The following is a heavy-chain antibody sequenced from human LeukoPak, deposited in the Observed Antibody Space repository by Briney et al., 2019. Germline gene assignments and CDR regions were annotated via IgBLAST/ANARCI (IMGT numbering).Heavy chain of an antibody. J-gene: IGHJ3*02. D-gene: IGHD1-26*01. V-gene: IGHV1-18*01. Sequence: ASVKVSCKASGYTLTSYGLSWVRQAPGQGLEWMGWISVYNGNTNYAQKLQGRVTMTTDTSTSTAYMELRSLRSDDTAVYYCARKWGATYDAFDIWGQGTMVTVSS. CDR3: ARKWGATYDAFDI. CDR1: GYTLTSYG. CDR2: ISVYNGNT.